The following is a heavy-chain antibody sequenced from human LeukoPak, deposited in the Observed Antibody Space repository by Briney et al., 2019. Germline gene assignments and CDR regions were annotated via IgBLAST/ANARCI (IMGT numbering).Heavy chain of an antibody. CDR1: GGSISSYY. CDR2: IYTSGGT. V-gene: IGHV4-4*07. J-gene: IGHJ6*03. Sequence: PSETLSLTCTVSGGSISSYYWSWIRQPAGKGLEWIGRIYTSGGTNYNPSLKSRVTMSVDTSKNQFSLKLSSVTAADTAVYYCARFKWLPTQAYYYYYMDVWGKGTTVTVSS. D-gene: IGHD6-19*01. CDR3: ARFKWLPTQAYYYYYMDV.